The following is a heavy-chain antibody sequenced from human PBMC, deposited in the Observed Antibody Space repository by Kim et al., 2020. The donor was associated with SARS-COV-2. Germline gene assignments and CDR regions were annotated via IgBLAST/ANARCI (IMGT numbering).Heavy chain of an antibody. Sequence: SETLSLTCAVYGGSFSGYYWSWIRQPPGKGLEWIGEINHSGSTNYNPSLKSRVTISVDTSKNQFSLKLSSVTAADTAVYYCATWGYPTLMDVWGQGTTVTVSS. V-gene: IGHV4-34*01. J-gene: IGHJ6*02. CDR3: ATWGYPTLMDV. CDR2: INHSGST. D-gene: IGHD3-16*01. CDR1: GGSFSGYY.